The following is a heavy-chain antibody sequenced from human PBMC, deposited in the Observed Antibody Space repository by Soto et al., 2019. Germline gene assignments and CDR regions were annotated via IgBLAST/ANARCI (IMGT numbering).Heavy chain of an antibody. V-gene: IGHV1-18*01. J-gene: IGHJ3*02. CDR1: GYTFTSYG. Sequence: AAVKASCKASGYTFTSYGMGWLRQAPGQGLEWMGWISAYNGNTNYAQKLQGRVTLTTDTSTSTAYMELRSLRSDDTAVYYCARGRYDYIWGSYRYPDAFDIWGQGTMVTVSS. CDR3: ARGRYDYIWGSYRYPDAFDI. D-gene: IGHD3-16*02. CDR2: ISAYNGNT.